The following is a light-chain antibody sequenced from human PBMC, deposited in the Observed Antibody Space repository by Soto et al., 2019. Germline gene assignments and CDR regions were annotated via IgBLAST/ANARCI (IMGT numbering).Light chain of an antibody. CDR2: GAS. Sequence: IVFTQSPGTLSLSPGERATLSCRASQSVSSSYLAWYKQKPGQAPRLLIYGASSRATGIPDRFSGSGSGTDLTITISRLQPEDFEVYYCQQYGSPPGTFGQGTRLEIK. V-gene: IGKV3-20*01. CDR1: QSVSSSY. J-gene: IGKJ5*01. CDR3: QQYGSPPGT.